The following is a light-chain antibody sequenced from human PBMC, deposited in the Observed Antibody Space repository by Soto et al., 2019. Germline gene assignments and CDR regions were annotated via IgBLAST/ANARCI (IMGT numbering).Light chain of an antibody. CDR1: QDITNY. CDR3: QESYSFLWGT. Sequence: QLTQSPSSLSASIGDRVTITCRASQDITNYLAWYQQQPGKAPKLLVYGASSLQSGVPLRFSGSGSGTDFTLTITTLQPEDFATYYCQESYSFLWGTCGQGTKVEIK. J-gene: IGKJ1*01. V-gene: IGKV1-39*01. CDR2: GAS.